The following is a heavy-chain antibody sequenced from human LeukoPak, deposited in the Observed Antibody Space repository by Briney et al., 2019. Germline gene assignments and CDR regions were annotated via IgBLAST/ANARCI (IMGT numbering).Heavy chain of an antibody. CDR3: ARPSPPGDGYNPCDY. D-gene: IGHD5-24*01. CDR2: ISYDGSNK. Sequence: PGGSLRLSCAASGFTFTTYALFWVRQAPGMGLEWVATISYDGSNKWYADSVKGRFTFSRDNSKNTVYLQMNSLRPEDTAVYYCARPSPPGDGYNPCDYWGPGALVIVSS. CDR1: GFTFTTYA. V-gene: IGHV3-30-3*01. J-gene: IGHJ4*02.